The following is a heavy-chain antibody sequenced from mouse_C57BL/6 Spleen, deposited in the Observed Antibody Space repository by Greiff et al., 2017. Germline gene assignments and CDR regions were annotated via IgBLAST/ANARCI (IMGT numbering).Heavy chain of an antibody. V-gene: IGHV5-9-1*02. CDR3: TRDSLYDGYYDY. CDR2: ISSGGDYI. CDR1: GFTFSSYA. Sequence: EVQLVESGEGLVKPGGSLKLSCAASGFTFSSYAMSWVRQTPEKRLEWVAYISSGGDYIYYADTVKGRFTISRDNARNTLYLQMSSLKSEDTAMYYCTRDSLYDGYYDYWGQGTTLTVSS. J-gene: IGHJ2*01. D-gene: IGHD2-3*01.